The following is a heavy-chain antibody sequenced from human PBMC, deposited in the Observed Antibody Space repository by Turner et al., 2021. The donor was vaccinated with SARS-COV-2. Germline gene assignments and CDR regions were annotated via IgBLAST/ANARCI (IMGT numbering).Heavy chain of an antibody. V-gene: IGHV1-24*01. J-gene: IGHJ5*02. D-gene: IGHD2-2*01. Sequence: QVQLVQSGAEVKKPRASVKVSCKISGYTLTELSMYWVRQAPGKGLEWMGGFDPEDGETIYAQNFQGRVTMTEDTSTDTAYMELSSLRSEDTAVYFCATGYQMRVNWFDPWGQGTLVTVSS. CDR3: ATGYQMRVNWFDP. CDR2: FDPEDGET. CDR1: GYTLTELS.